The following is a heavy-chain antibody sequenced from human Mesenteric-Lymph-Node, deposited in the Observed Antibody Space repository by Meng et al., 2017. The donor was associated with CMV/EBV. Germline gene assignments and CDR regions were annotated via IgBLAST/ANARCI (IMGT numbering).Heavy chain of an antibody. CDR1: GYTFTGYY. V-gene: IGHV1-2*06. Sequence: KASGYTFTGYYMHWVRQAPGQGLEWMGRINPNSGGTIYAQKFQGRVTMTRDASISTVYMELNSLRSEDTAVYFCARRDTGELLYSSDYWGQGVLVTVSS. CDR3: ARRDTGELLYSSDY. D-gene: IGHD3-10*01. CDR2: INPNSGGT. J-gene: IGHJ4*02.